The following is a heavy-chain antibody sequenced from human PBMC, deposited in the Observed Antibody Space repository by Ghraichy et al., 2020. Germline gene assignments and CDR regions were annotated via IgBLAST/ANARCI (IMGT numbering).Heavy chain of an antibody. V-gene: IGHV3-11*01. CDR2: ISTSGTLK. CDR3: VRELLVTDGLDV. D-gene: IGHD2-21*02. J-gene: IGHJ6*02. CDR1: GFIFSDYY. Sequence: GGSLRLSCEASGFIFSDYYMSWIRQAPGKGLEWLSDISTSGTLKFYADSVKGRFNISRDNAKNSLFLQLNSLRAEDTAVYYCVRELLVTDGLDVWGQGTTVIVSS.